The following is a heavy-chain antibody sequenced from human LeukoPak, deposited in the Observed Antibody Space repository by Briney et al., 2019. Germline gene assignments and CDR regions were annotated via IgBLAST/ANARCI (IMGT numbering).Heavy chain of an antibody. J-gene: IGHJ5*01. CDR3: ARQFYCSAGTCFYPNWFDS. CDR1: GYSVSSSPYY. V-gene: IGHV4-39*01. Sequence: PSETLSLTCSVSGYSVSSSPYYWGWIRQPPGKGLEWIVRMYYNGNTYYNWSLKSRVTVSLDKSKNQFFLRLSSVTAADTATYYCARQFYCSAGTCFYPNWFDSWGQGSLVTVAS. D-gene: IGHD2-15*01. CDR2: MYYNGNT.